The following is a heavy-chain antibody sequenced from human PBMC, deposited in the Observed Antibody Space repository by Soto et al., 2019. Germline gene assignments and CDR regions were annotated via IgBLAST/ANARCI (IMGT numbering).Heavy chain of an antibody. CDR1: GFTFSNAW. CDR2: IKSKTDGGTT. Sequence: PGGSLRLSCAASGFTFSNAWMNWVRQAPGKGLEWVGRIKSKTDGGTTDYAAPVKGRFTISRDDSKNTLYLQMNSLKTEDTAVYYCTTPTFGVDYYYGMDVWGQGTTVTVSS. V-gene: IGHV3-15*07. J-gene: IGHJ6*02. D-gene: IGHD3-3*01. CDR3: TTPTFGVDYYYGMDV.